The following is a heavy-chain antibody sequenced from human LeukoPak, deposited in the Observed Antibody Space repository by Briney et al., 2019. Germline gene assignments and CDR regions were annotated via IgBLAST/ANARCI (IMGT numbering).Heavy chain of an antibody. CDR2: IIPIFGTA. J-gene: IGHJ5*02. CDR3: ARGRYYDFWSGYYLGSSDSNWFDP. CDR1: GGTFSSYA. Sequence: SLKVSCKASGGTFSSYAISWVRQAPGQGLEWMGGIIPIFGTANYAQKFQGRVMITTDESTSTAYMERSSLRSEDTAVYYCARGRYYDFWSGYYLGSSDSNWFDPWGQGTLVTVSS. V-gene: IGHV1-69*05. D-gene: IGHD3-3*01.